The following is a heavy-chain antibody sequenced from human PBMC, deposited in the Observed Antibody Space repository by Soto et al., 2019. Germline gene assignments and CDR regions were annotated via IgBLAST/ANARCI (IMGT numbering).Heavy chain of an antibody. CDR3: AKGIGYCSGGSCYPNYYYYGMDV. V-gene: IGHV3-23*01. J-gene: IGHJ6*02. CDR2: ISGSGGST. Sequence: EVQLLESGGGLVQPGGSLRLSCAASGFTFSSYAMSWVRQAPGKGLEWVSAISGSGGSTYYADSVKGRFTISRDNSKNTLYLQMNSLRAEETAVYYCAKGIGYCSGGSCYPNYYYYGMDVWGQGTTVTVSS. D-gene: IGHD2-15*01. CDR1: GFTFSSYA.